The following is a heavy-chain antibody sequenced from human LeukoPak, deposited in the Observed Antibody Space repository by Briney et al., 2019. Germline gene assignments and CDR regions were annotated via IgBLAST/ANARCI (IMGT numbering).Heavy chain of an antibody. CDR3: ARDKTWGTERGDAFDI. D-gene: IGHD3-16*01. V-gene: IGHV1-18*01. Sequence: ASVKVSCKASGYTFTTYGISWVRQAPGQVLEWMGWISAYSGNTNYAQKLQGRVTLTTDTSTSTGYMELRSLRSGDTAVYYCARDKTWGTERGDAFDIWGLGTMVTVSS. J-gene: IGHJ3*02. CDR1: GYTFTTYG. CDR2: ISAYSGNT.